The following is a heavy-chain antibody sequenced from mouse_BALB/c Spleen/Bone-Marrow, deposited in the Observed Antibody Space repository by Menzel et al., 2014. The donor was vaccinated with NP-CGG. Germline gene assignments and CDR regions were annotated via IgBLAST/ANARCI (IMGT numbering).Heavy chain of an antibody. V-gene: IGHV3-8*02. CDR3: ARILLRSYAMDY. CDR1: GDSITSGY. Sequence: EVKLMESGPGLVKPSQTLSLTCSVTGDSITSGYWNWIRKFPGNKLEYMGYISYSGSTYYNPSLKSRISITRDTSKNQYYLQLNSVTTEDTATYYCARILLRSYAMDYWGQGTSVTVSS. D-gene: IGHD1-1*01. J-gene: IGHJ4*01. CDR2: ISYSGST.